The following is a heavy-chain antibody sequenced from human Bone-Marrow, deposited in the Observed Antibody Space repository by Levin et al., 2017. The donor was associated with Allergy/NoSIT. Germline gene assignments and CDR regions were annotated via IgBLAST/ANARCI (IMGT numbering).Heavy chain of an antibody. Sequence: PSETLSLTCNVSGGSISTYYWSWIRRPPGKGLEWIAYIYHSGSTSYSPSLKSRVTMSVDTSRNQLSLNLNSVTAADTAVYYCARRKRDSSGYSLGAFDLWGQGTMVTVSS. CDR1: GGSISTYY. CDR2: IYHSGST. J-gene: IGHJ3*01. CDR3: ARRKRDSSGYSLGAFDL. V-gene: IGHV4-59*08. D-gene: IGHD3-22*01.